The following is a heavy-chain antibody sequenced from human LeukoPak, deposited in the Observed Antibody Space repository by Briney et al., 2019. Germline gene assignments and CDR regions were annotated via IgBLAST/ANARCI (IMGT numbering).Heavy chain of an antibody. Sequence: SETLSLTCAVYGGSFSAYYWSWIRQPPGKGLEWIGEINHRGSTKYNPSLKSRVTISVDTSKNQFSLRLNSVTAADTAVYYCARSDSSYGYVNYWGQGNLVTVSS. CDR3: ARSDSSYGYVNY. D-gene: IGHD5-18*01. J-gene: IGHJ4*02. CDR2: INHRGST. CDR1: GGSFSAYY. V-gene: IGHV4-34*01.